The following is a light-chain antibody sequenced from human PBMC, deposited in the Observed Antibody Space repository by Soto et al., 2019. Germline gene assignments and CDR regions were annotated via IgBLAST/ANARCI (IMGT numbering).Light chain of an antibody. J-gene: IGLJ2*01. CDR3: GTWDSSLSAVV. V-gene: IGLV1-51*01. Sequence: QSVLTQPPSVSXAPGQTVTISCSGSSSNIGNNYVSWYQQLPGTAPKLLIYDSNKRPSGIPDRFSGSKSGTSATLGITGLQTGDEADYYCGTWDSSLSAVVFGGGTKLTVL. CDR2: DSN. CDR1: SSNIGNNY.